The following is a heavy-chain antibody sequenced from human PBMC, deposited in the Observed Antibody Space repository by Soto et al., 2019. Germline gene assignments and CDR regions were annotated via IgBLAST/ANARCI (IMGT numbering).Heavy chain of an antibody. J-gene: IGHJ4*02. V-gene: IGHV3-7*05. CDR3: ARRLAYYDFWSGYYDGYFDY. CDR1: GFTFSSYW. CDR2: IKQDGSEK. D-gene: IGHD3-3*01. Sequence: GGSLRLSCAASGFTFSSYWMSWVRQAPGKGLEWVANIKQDGSEKYYVDSVKGRFTISRNNAKNSLYLQMNSLIAEDTAVYYCARRLAYYDFWSGYYDGYFDYWGQGTLVTVSS.